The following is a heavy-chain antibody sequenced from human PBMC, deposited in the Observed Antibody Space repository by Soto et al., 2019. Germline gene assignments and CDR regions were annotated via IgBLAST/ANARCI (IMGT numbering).Heavy chain of an antibody. CDR2: IYSNGGT. V-gene: IGHV4-59*08. CDR1: GDSIGTYN. CDR3: VRQGIGALHGLVDV. D-gene: IGHD1-26*01. Sequence: QVQLQASGPGLMKPSDTLSLTCTVSGDSIGTYNWGWIRQPPGKRLEWIGYIYSNGGTSYNPALKGRVTISADTSTKQFSLRLSSVTAADTAVYYCVRQGIGALHGLVDVWGQGTTVTVSS. J-gene: IGHJ6*02.